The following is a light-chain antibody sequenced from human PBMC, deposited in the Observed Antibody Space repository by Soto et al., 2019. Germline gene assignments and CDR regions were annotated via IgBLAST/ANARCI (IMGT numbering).Light chain of an antibody. CDR3: CSYAGSSTYG. V-gene: IGLV2-23*02. J-gene: IGLJ1*01. Sequence: QSALTQPASVSGSPGQSITISCTGTSSDVGSYNLVSWYQQHPGKAPKLMIYGVSKRPSGVSNRFSGSKSGNTASLTISGLQAEDEADYYCCSYAGSSTYGFGTGTKVTVL. CDR1: SSDVGSYNL. CDR2: GVS.